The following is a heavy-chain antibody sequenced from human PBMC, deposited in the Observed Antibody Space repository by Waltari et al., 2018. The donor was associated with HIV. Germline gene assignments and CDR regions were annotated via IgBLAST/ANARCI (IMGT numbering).Heavy chain of an antibody. D-gene: IGHD3-9*01. CDR2: TYYRSKWYN. Sequence: QVQLQQSGPRLVRPSQTLSLTCVISGDSVSSNSAGWNWIRKSPSRGLEWLGRTYYRSKWYNDYAVSLKSRITINADTSNNQFSLRLTSVTPDDTAVYYCVRGGYDLLTGHRGFFDFWGQGILVTVSS. CDR3: VRGGYDLLTGHRGFFDF. V-gene: IGHV6-1*01. J-gene: IGHJ4*02. CDR1: GDSVSSNSAG.